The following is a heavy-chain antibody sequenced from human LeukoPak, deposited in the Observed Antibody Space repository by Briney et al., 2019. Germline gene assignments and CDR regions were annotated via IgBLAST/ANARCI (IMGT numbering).Heavy chain of an antibody. CDR2: INPNGTGT. J-gene: IGHJ6*02. CDR3: ARDRASAAPGHYYGMDV. V-gene: IGHV1-46*01. CDR1: GYTFTSYY. D-gene: IGHD6-13*01. Sequence: ASVKVSCKASGYTFTSYYIHWVRQAPGQGLEWMGIINPNGTGTSNAQKFQGRVSMARDTSTSTLYMELSSLRSEDTAVYYCARDRASAAPGHYYGMDVWGQGTTVTVSS.